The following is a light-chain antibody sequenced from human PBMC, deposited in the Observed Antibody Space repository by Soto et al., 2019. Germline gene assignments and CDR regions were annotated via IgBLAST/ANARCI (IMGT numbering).Light chain of an antibody. J-gene: IGKJ1*01. Sequence: EIVMTQSPATLSVSPGERATLSCRASQSVSTNLAWYQQKPGQAPRLLIYHASTRAAGIPARFSGSGSGTEFTLTISSLQSEDFAVYHCQQYNNWPPWTFGQGTKLDI. V-gene: IGKV3D-15*01. CDR2: HAS. CDR3: QQYNNWPPWT. CDR1: QSVSTN.